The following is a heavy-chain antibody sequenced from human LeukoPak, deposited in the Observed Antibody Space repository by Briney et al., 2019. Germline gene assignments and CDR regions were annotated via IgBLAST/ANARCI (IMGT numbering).Heavy chain of an antibody. D-gene: IGHD3-3*01. Sequence: ASVKVSCKASGYTFTSYGISWVRQAPGQGLEWMGWISAYNGNTTYAQKLQGRVTMTTDTSTSTAYMELRSLRSDDTAVYYCARDYLPTRDFWSGYYYYYYYYMDVWGKGTTVTVSS. CDR2: ISAYNGNT. V-gene: IGHV1-18*01. CDR1: GYTFTSYG. CDR3: ARDYLPTRDFWSGYYYYYYYYMDV. J-gene: IGHJ6*03.